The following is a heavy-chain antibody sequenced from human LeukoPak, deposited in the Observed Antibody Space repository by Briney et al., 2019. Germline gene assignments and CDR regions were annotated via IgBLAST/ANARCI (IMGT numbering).Heavy chain of an antibody. CDR1: GFTFSIYA. D-gene: IGHD4-11*01. CDR3: AKSNDFDY. CDR2: ISGSGVST. J-gene: IGHJ4*02. V-gene: IGHV3-23*01. Sequence: GGSLRLSCAASGFTFSIYAMSWVRQAPGKGLEWVSYISGSGVSTYYADSVKGHFTISRDNSKNTLYLQMNTLRAEDTAVYYCAKSNDFDYWGQGTLVTVSS.